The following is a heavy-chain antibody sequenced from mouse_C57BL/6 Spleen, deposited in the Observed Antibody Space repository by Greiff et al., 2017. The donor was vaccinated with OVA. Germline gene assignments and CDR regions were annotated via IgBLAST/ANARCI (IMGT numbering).Heavy chain of an antibody. Sequence: VNVVESGPGLVAPSQSLSITCTVSGFSLTSYAISWVRQPPGKGLEWLGVIWTGGGTNYNSALKSRLSISKDNSKSQVFLKMNSLQTDDTARYYCARIYYGYWYAMDYWGQGTSVTVSS. J-gene: IGHJ4*01. D-gene: IGHD2-2*01. CDR2: IWTGGGT. V-gene: IGHV2-9-1*01. CDR1: GFSLTSYA. CDR3: ARIYYGYWYAMDY.